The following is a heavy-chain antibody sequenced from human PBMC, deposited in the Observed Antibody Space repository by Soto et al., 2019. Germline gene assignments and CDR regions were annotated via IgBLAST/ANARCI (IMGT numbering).Heavy chain of an antibody. V-gene: IGHV5-51*01. Sequence: PGESLKISCKGSGYSFTSYWIGWVRQMPGKGLEWMGIIYPGDSDTRYSPSFQGQVTISADKSISTAYLQWSSLKASDTAMYYCARQVPPNGYSSCWYGLDYYYGIYVFSQGTTVTVSS. CDR2: IYPGDSDT. CDR1: GYSFTSYW. J-gene: IGHJ6*02. CDR3: ARQVPPNGYSSCWYGLDYYYGIYV. D-gene: IGHD6-13*01.